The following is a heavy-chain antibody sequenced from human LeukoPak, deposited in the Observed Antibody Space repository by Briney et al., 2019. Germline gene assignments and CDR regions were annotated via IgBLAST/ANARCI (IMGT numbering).Heavy chain of an antibody. J-gene: IGHJ4*02. CDR2: ISWNSGSI. Sequence: GGSLRLSCVASGFTFDDYAMHWVRQAPGKGLEWVSGISWNSGSIGYADSVKSRFTISRDNAKNSLYLQMNSLRAEDTALYYCAKGKYSSSAPSDYWGQGTLVTVSS. V-gene: IGHV3-9*01. CDR3: AKGKYSSSAPSDY. D-gene: IGHD6-6*01. CDR1: GFTFDDYA.